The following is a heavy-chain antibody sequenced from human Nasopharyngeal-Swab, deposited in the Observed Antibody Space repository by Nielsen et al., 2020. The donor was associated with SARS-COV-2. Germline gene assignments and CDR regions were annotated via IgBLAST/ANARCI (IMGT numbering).Heavy chain of an antibody. CDR3: ARGRGSSTSMIGY. CDR1: GFTFINYR. Sequence: VGSLRLSCAASGFTFINYRMHWFRQSPGKGLVWFSRINVDGSSLNYADFVKGRFTISTDNAKSTLYLEMNSLRAEDTAVYYCARGRGSSTSMIGYWGQGTLVTVSS. V-gene: IGHV3-74*01. D-gene: IGHD2/OR15-2a*01. J-gene: IGHJ4*02. CDR2: INVDGSSL.